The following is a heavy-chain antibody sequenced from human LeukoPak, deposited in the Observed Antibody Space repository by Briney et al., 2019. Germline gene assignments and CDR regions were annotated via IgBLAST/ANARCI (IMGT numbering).Heavy chain of an antibody. CDR3: AREHYYYGSGTRKQDAFDI. V-gene: IGHV1-69*05. J-gene: IGHJ3*02. CDR2: IIPIFGTA. Sequence: ASVKVSCKASGGTFSSYAISWVRQAPGQGLEWMGGIIPIFGTANYAQKFQGRVTITTDESTSTAYMELSSLRSEDTAVYYCAREHYYYGSGTRKQDAFDIWGQGTMVTVSS. CDR1: GGTFSSYA. D-gene: IGHD3-10*01.